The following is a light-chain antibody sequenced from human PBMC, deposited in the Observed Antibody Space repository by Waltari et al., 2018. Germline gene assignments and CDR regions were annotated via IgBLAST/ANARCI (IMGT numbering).Light chain of an antibody. V-gene: IGLV2-14*03. J-gene: IGLJ2*01. CDR2: DVD. Sequence: QSALTQPASVSGSPGQSITISCTGTSSDVGGYNYVSWYQQHPGKAPKLMIYDVDKRPAGVSYRFAGSKSCNTASLTISGLQAEDEADYYCSSYTSSNTVLFGGGTRLTVL. CDR3: SSYTSSNTVL. CDR1: SSDVGGYNY.